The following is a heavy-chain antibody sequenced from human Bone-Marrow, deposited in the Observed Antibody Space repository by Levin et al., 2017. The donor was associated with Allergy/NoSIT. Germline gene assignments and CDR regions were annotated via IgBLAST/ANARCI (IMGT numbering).Heavy chain of an antibody. Sequence: SQTLSLTCAISGDSVSSTSATWNWIRRSPSRGLEWLGRTYYGSKWFNDYAESVKSRIAITPDTSKNQFSLQLNSVTPEDTAVYYCARGKSKENDFWGQGTLVTVSS. CDR2: TYYGSKWFN. J-gene: IGHJ4*02. CDR1: GDSVSSTSAT. D-gene: IGHD5-24*01. CDR3: ARGKSKENDF. V-gene: IGHV6-1*01.